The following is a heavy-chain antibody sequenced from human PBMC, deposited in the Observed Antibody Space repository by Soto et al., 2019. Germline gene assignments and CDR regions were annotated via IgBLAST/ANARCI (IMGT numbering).Heavy chain of an antibody. D-gene: IGHD6-13*01. CDR3: AMGSDSSSWHGIFDY. CDR2: IYYSGST. J-gene: IGHJ4*02. CDR1: GGSISTGGYY. Sequence: QVQLQESGPGLVKPSQTLSLTCTVSGGSISTGGYYWSWIRQHPGKGLEWIGYIYYSGSTYYNPSLQSRVTISVDTSKNQFSLKLSSVTAADTAVYYCAMGSDSSSWHGIFDYWGQGTLVTVSS. V-gene: IGHV4-31*03.